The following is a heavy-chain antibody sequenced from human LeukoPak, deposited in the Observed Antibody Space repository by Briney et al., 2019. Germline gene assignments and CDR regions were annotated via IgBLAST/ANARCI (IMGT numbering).Heavy chain of an antibody. CDR3: AREHYDSSGYYEGDYFDY. D-gene: IGHD3-22*01. CDR2: IWYDGSNK. V-gene: IGHV3-33*01. CDR1: GFTFSSYG. Sequence: PGGSLRLSCAASGFTFSSYGMHWVRQAPGKGLEWVAVIWYDGSNKYYADSVKGRFTISRDNSKNTLYLQMNSLRAEDTAVYYCAREHYDSSGYYEGDYFDYWGQGTLVTVSS. J-gene: IGHJ4*02.